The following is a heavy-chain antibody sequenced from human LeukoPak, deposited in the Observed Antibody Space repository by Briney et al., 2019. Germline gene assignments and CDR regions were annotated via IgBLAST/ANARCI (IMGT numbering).Heavy chain of an antibody. CDR1: GYTFTSYD. V-gene: IGHV1-8*01. Sequence: ASVKVSFKASGYTFTSYDINWVRQAPGHGLEWMGWMSPNSGNAGYAQKFQGRVTMTRNTSISTAYLELSSLEAEDTAAYYCARGLGELRYYYYYAMDVWGQGTAVTVSS. CDR2: MSPNSGNA. CDR3: ARGLGELRYYYYYAMDV. J-gene: IGHJ6*02. D-gene: IGHD3-10*01.